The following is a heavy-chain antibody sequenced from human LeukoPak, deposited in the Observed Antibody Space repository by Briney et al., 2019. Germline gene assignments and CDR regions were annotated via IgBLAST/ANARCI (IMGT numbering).Heavy chain of an antibody. V-gene: IGHV3-53*01. CDR1: GFTVSSNY. CDR3: ARGPRFLEWLRHEYYFDY. J-gene: IGHJ4*02. Sequence: PGGSLRHSCAASGFTVSSNYMSWVRQAPGKGLEWVSVIYSGGSTYYADSVKGRFTISRDNSKNTLYLQMNSLRAEDTAVYYCARGPRFLEWLRHEYYFDYWGQGTLVTVSS. CDR2: IYSGGST. D-gene: IGHD3-3*01.